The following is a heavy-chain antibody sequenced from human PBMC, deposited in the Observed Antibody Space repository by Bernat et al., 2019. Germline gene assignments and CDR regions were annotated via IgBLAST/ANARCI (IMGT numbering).Heavy chain of an antibody. Sequence: EVQLVESGGGLVQPGGSLRLSCAASGFTFCSYEMNWVRQAPGKGLEWVSYISSSGSTIYYADSVKGRFTISRDNAKNSLYLQMNSLRAEDTAVYYCAGVSTRRGYSGYDYPPWGQGTLVTVSS. J-gene: IGHJ5*02. D-gene: IGHD5-12*01. V-gene: IGHV3-48*03. CDR3: AGVSTRRGYSGYDYPP. CDR2: ISSSGSTI. CDR1: GFTFCSYE.